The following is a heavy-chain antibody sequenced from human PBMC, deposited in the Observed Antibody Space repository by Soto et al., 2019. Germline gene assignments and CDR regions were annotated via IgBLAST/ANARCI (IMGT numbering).Heavy chain of an antibody. CDR3: ARGIATGQLDP. V-gene: IGHV1-3*01. J-gene: IGHJ5*02. CDR1: GYTFTRYT. CDR2: VNPDNGNT. Sequence: ASVKVSCKASGYTFTRYTMNWVRQAPGQRLEWMGWVNPDNGNTKSSQKFQDRVIITRDTSASTAYMDLSSLRSEDTAVYYCARGIATGQLDPWGQGTLVTVSS. D-gene: IGHD2-15*01.